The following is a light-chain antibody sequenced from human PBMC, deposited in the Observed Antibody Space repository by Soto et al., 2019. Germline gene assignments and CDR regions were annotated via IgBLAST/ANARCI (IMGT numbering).Light chain of an antibody. J-gene: IGKJ2*01. CDR3: QQYASPPYT. CDR2: GAS. V-gene: IGKV3-20*01. Sequence: EIVLTQSPGTQSLSPGERATLSCRASQTVSITYVAWYQQKPGQAPRLLMYGASSRATGIPDRFVGSGSGTEFTLTVSRLEPEDFAVYYCQQYASPPYTFGQGT. CDR1: QTVSITY.